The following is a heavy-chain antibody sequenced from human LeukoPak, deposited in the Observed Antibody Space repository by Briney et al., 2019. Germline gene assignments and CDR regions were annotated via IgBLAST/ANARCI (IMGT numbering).Heavy chain of an antibody. CDR2: LNSDGSST. Sequence: GGSLRLSCVASGLTVSRHYMTWVRQAPGKGLVWVSRLNSDGSSTIYADSVKGRFTISRDNAKNTLYLQMNSLRAEDTAVYYCARGLGGTGDHWGQGTLVTVSS. CDR1: GLTVSRHY. D-gene: IGHD3-10*01. CDR3: ARGLGGTGDH. V-gene: IGHV3-74*01. J-gene: IGHJ4*02.